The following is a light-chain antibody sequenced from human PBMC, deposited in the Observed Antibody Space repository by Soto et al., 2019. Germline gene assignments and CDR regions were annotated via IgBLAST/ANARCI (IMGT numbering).Light chain of an antibody. CDR1: QSIGNY. J-gene: IGKJ1*01. Sequence: DIQMTQSPSSLSASVGDRVTITCRASQSIGNYLSWYQQTPGKAPKLLIHAASNLQSGVPSRFSGSGSGIDVTLTISFLQPEDFATYCCQQSHTFRRTLGQGTKVEI. CDR3: QQSHTFRRT. CDR2: AAS. V-gene: IGKV1-39*01.